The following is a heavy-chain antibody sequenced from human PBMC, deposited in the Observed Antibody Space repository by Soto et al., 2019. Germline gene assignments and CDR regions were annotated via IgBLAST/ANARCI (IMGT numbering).Heavy chain of an antibody. J-gene: IGHJ4*02. V-gene: IGHV1-46*01. CDR1: GYTFTSYY. CDR3: ARRPVSLAYCGGDCYFDFDY. Sequence: ASVKVSCKASGYTFTSYYMHWVRQAPGQGLEWMGIINPSGGSTSYAQKFQGRVTMTRDTSTGTVYMELSSLRSEDTAVYYCARRPVSLAYCGGDCYFDFDYWGQGTLVTVS. CDR2: INPSGGST. D-gene: IGHD2-21*02.